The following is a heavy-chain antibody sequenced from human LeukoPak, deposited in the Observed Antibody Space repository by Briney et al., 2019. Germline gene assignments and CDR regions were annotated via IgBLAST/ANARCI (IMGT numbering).Heavy chain of an antibody. CDR3: ARFRVAVTSFDY. J-gene: IGHJ4*02. Sequence: SETLSLTCTVSGDSISSGGYYWTWVRQHPGKGLQWIGYIYYSGNTYYNPSLKSRVTISVDTSKDHFSLKLNSVTAADTAVYYCARFRVAVTSFDYWGQGSLVAVSS. D-gene: IGHD2-21*02. CDR1: GDSISSGGYY. V-gene: IGHV4-31*03. CDR2: IYYSGNT.